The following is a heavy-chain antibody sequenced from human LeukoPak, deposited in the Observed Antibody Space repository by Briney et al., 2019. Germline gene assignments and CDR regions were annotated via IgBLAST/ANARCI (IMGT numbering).Heavy chain of an antibody. CDR3: ARDPYSSGWYDSLSYYFDY. V-gene: IGHV3-30*02. J-gene: IGHJ4*02. Sequence: GGSLRLSCAASGLTFSTYGMHWVRQAPGKGLEWVAFIQNDGNDKYYADSVKGRFTISKDNSKNTLYLQMNSLRAEDTAVYYCARDPYSSGWYDSLSYYFDYWGQGTLVVVSS. CDR1: GLTFSTYG. CDR2: IQNDGNDK. D-gene: IGHD6-19*01.